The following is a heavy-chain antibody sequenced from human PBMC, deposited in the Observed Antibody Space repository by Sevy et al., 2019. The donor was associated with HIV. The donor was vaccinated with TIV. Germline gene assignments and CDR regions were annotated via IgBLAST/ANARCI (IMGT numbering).Heavy chain of an antibody. J-gene: IGHJ4*02. CDR3: AKVGPHCSGGTCYHPLFDY. CDR2: LSYDGREK. CDR1: GFTFSTYG. Sequence: GGSLRLSCAASGFTFSTYGMHWVRQAPGKGLEWVAVLSYDGREKYYGNSMKGRFTISRDNSKNTLYQQMNSLRDEDTAVYYCAKVGPHCSGGTCYHPLFDYCGQGTLVTVSS. V-gene: IGHV3-30*18. D-gene: IGHD2-15*01.